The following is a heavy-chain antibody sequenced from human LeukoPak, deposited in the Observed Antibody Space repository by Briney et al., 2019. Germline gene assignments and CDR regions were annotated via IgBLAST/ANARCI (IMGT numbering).Heavy chain of an antibody. D-gene: IGHD1-26*01. J-gene: IGHJ4*02. CDR2: ISGSGVST. V-gene: IGHV3-23*01. Sequence: GGSLRLSRAASGFTLSSYAMSWVRPAPGKGLEWVSSISGSGVSTYYADSVKGRFTISRDNSKNTLYLQMNSLRAEDTAVYYCAKCGGSYCRAFDYWGQGTLVTVSS. CDR3: AKCGGSYCRAFDY. CDR1: GFTLSSYA.